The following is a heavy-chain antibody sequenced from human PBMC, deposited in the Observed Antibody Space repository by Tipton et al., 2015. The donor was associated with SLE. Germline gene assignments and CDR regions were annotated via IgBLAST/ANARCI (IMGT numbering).Heavy chain of an antibody. V-gene: IGHV4-59*12. Sequence: TLSLTCTVSSDSMSSYYWSWIRQPPGKGLEWIGYIYYSGITSYNPSLKSRVTISVDTSKNQFSLKLSSVTAADTAVYYCAGVSRDAFEIWGQGTMVTVSS. J-gene: IGHJ3*02. CDR1: SDSMSSYY. CDR2: IYYSGIT. D-gene: IGHD5/OR15-5a*01. CDR3: AGVSRDAFEI.